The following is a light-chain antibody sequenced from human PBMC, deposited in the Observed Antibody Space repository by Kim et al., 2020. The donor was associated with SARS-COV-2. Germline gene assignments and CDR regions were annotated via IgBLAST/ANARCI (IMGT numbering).Light chain of an antibody. Sequence: LSASVCDRITISCPASQTITTYLNWYQHKPGKAPKLLISGASDLQSGVPSRFSGSGSGTHFTLTIGSLQPEDFATYYCQQSYSLYTFGQGTKLEI. V-gene: IGKV1-39*01. J-gene: IGKJ2*01. CDR1: QTITTY. CDR2: GAS. CDR3: QQSYSLYT.